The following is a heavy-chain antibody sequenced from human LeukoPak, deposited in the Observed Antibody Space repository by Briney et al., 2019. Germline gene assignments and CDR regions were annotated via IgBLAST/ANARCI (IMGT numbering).Heavy chain of an antibody. V-gene: IGHV3-74*01. CDR1: GFTFSAYG. D-gene: IGHD3-9*01. CDR3: VRQYDI. J-gene: IGHJ4*02. CDR2: INSDGSST. Sequence: GGTLRLSCAASGFTFSAYGMTWVRQAPGKGLVWVSRINSDGSSTNYADSVKGRFTISRDNAKNTLYLQMNSLRAEDTAVYYCVRQYDIWGQGTLVTVSS.